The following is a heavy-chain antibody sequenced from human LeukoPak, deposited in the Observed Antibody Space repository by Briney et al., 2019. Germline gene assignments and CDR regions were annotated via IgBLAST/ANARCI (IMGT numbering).Heavy chain of an antibody. CDR1: GGTFSSYA. D-gene: IGHD3-10*01. Sequence: SVKVSCKASGGTFSSYAISWVRQAPGQGLEWMGGIIPIFGTANYAQKFQGRVTITADESTSTAYMELSSLRSEDTAVYYCARAPSGYYGSGTLNWFDPWGQGTLVTVSS. CDR3: ARAPSGYYGSGTLNWFDP. V-gene: IGHV1-69*13. CDR2: IIPIFGTA. J-gene: IGHJ5*02.